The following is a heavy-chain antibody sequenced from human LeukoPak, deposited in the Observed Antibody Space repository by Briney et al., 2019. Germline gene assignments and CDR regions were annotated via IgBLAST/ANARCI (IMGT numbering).Heavy chain of an antibody. J-gene: IGHJ4*02. Sequence: SETLSLTCTVSGGSISSYYWSWIRQPAGKGLEWIGRIYTSGSTNYNPSLKSRVTMSIDTSKNQFSLKLSSVTAADTAVYYCARSLGYCTNGVCPRYFDYWGQGTLVTVSS. V-gene: IGHV4-4*07. CDR2: IYTSGST. CDR1: GGSISSYY. D-gene: IGHD2-8*01. CDR3: ARSLGYCTNGVCPRYFDY.